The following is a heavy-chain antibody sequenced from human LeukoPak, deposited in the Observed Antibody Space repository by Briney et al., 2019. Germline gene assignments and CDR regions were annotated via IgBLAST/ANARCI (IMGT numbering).Heavy chain of an antibody. Sequence: ASVQVSCKASGYTFTSYGISWVRQAPGQGLEWMGWISAYNGNTNYAQKLQGRVTMTTDTSTSTAYMELRSLRSDDTAVYYCARSQSSGPPYYNYYGMDVWGQGTTVTVSS. J-gene: IGHJ6*02. CDR1: GYTFTSYG. V-gene: IGHV1-18*01. D-gene: IGHD3-22*01. CDR3: ARSQSSGPPYYNYYGMDV. CDR2: ISAYNGNT.